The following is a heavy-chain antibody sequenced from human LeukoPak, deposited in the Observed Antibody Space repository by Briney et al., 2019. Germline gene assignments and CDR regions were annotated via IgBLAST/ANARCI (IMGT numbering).Heavy chain of an antibody. CDR1: GFTFSSYA. Sequence: GGSLRLSCAASGFTFSSYAMSWVRQAPGKGLEWVSVISGSGGSTYYADSVKGRFTISRDNAKNSLYLQMSSLRAEDTAVYYCASSGWGSYYFDYWGQGTLVTVSS. D-gene: IGHD6-19*01. J-gene: IGHJ4*02. CDR3: ASSGWGSYYFDY. CDR2: ISGSGGST. V-gene: IGHV3-23*01.